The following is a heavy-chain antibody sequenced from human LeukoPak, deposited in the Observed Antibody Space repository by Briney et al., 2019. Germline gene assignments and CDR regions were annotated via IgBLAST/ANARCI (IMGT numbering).Heavy chain of an antibody. V-gene: IGHV3-48*02. CDR2: ISSSSSTV. Sequence: PGGSLRLSCAASGFTFSDYSMNWGRQAPGKGLEWVSYISSSSSTVYYADSVKGRFTISRDNAKNSLYLQMNSLRDEDTAVYYCARDQYQLRSYYYGMDVWGQGTTVTVSS. CDR3: ARDQYQLRSYYYGMDV. D-gene: IGHD2-2*01. CDR1: GFTFSDYS. J-gene: IGHJ6*02.